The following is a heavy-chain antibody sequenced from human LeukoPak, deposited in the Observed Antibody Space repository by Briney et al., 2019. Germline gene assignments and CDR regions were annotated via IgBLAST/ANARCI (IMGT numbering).Heavy chain of an antibody. CDR2: ISGSGGST. CDR3: AKGGRLYYDFWSGQHYFDY. J-gene: IGHJ4*02. CDR1: GFTFSSYA. V-gene: IGHV3-23*01. D-gene: IGHD3-3*01. Sequence: GGSLRLSCAASGFTFSSYAMSWVRQAPGKGLEWVSAISGSGGSTYYADSVKGRFTIPRDNSKNTLYLQMNSLRAEDTAVYYCAKGGRLYYDFWSGQHYFDYWGQGTLDTVSS.